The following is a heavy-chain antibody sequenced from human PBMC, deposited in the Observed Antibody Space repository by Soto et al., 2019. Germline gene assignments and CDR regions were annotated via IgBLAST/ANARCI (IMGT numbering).Heavy chain of an antibody. Sequence: SETLSLTCTVSGGSISSYYWSWIRQPPGKGLEWIGYIYYSGSTNYNPSLKSRVTISVDTSKNQFSLKLSSVIAADTAVYYCARRYGLSAFDIWGQGTMVTVS. CDR2: IYYSGST. CDR3: ARRYGLSAFDI. D-gene: IGHD3-10*01. CDR1: GGSISSYY. V-gene: IGHV4-59*08. J-gene: IGHJ3*02.